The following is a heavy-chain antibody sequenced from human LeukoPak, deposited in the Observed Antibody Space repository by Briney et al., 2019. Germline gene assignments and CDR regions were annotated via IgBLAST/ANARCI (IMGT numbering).Heavy chain of an antibody. CDR1: GGSISSYY. J-gene: IGHJ4*02. D-gene: IGHD2-15*01. V-gene: IGHV4-59*05. Sequence: PSETLSLTCTVSGGSISSYYWSWIRQPAGKGLKWIGSIYYSGSTYYNPSLKSRVTISVDTSKNQFSLKLSSVTAADTAVYYCARLMCSGGSCSGDYWGQGTLVTVSS. CDR2: IYYSGST. CDR3: ARLMCSGGSCSGDY.